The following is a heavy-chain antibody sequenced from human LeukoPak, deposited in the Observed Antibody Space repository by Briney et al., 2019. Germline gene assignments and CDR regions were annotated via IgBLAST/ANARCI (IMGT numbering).Heavy chain of an antibody. V-gene: IGHV4-4*07. Sequence: SETLSLTCTVSGGSISNSYLSWIWQPAGKGQELIGRIYFRVTTYNPSLKSRVTMSADTSRNHVSLTLNSVTAADTAVYYCARDSGTTGEVKFEPWGQGTLVTVSS. CDR1: GGSISNSY. D-gene: IGHD3-10*01. CDR2: IYFRVT. J-gene: IGHJ5*02. CDR3: ARDSGTTGEVKFEP.